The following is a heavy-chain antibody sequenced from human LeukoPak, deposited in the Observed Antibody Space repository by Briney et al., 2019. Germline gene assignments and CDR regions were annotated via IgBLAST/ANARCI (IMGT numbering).Heavy chain of an antibody. D-gene: IGHD1-26*01. Sequence: GGSLRLSCAASGFTFSSYGMHWVRQAPGKGLEWMAFIQYDGSDKFYADSVKGRFTISRDNSKNTLNLQMNSLRAEDTAVYYCATSKYSGSYWGQGTLVTVSS. CDR3: ATSKYSGSY. CDR2: IQYDGSDK. CDR1: GFTFSSYG. J-gene: IGHJ4*02. V-gene: IGHV3-30*02.